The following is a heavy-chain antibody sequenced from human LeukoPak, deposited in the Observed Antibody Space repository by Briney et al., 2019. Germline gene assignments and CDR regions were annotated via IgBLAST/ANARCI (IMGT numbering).Heavy chain of an antibody. V-gene: IGHV3-23*01. CDR1: GFTFSSYA. CDR3: AKGSNPTYYYDSSGYYLDY. J-gene: IGHJ4*02. Sequence: GGSLRLSCAASGFTFSSYAMSWVRQAPGKGLEWVSAISGSGGSTYYADSVKGRFTISRDNSKNTLYLQMNSLRAEDTAVYYCAKGSNPTYYYDSSGYYLDYWGQGTLVTVSS. D-gene: IGHD3-22*01. CDR2: ISGSGGST.